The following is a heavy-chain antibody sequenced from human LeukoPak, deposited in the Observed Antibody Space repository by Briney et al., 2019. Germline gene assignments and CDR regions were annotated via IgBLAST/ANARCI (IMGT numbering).Heavy chain of an antibody. CDR2: ISGSGGST. J-gene: IGHJ4*02. CDR3: AKAISYDSSGYYDY. D-gene: IGHD3-22*01. CDR1: GFTFSSYG. V-gene: IGHV3-23*01. Sequence: PGWSLRLSCAASGFTFSSYGLSWVRQAPGKGLEWVSGISGSGGSTYYADSVKGRFTISRDNSKNTLYLQMNSLRAEDTAVYYCAKAISYDSSGYYDYWGQGTLVTVSS.